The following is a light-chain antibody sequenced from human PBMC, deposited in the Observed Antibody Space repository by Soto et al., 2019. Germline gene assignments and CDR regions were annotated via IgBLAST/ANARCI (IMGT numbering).Light chain of an antibody. V-gene: IGLV2-23*02. CDR2: EVT. CDR3: CSYASSIFVV. J-gene: IGLJ2*01. CDR1: SGDVGTYSL. Sequence: QSALTQPASVSGSPGQSITISCTGTSGDVGTYSLVSWYQQHPGKAPKLMIYEVTKRPSGVSNRVSGSKSGNTASLTISRLQAEDEAEYYCCSYASSIFVVFGGGTKLTVL.